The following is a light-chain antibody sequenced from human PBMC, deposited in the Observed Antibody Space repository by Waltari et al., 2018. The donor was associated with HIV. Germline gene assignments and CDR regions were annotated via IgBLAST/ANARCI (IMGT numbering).Light chain of an antibody. Sequence: QSVLTQPPSVSGAPGQRVTISCTGSSSNIGAGYHVHWYQQLPGTAPKLLIYGNSDRPSGVPDRFSGSKSGTSASLAITGLQAEDEAGYHCQSHDSSLSGYVFGTGTKVTVL. V-gene: IGLV1-40*01. CDR1: SSNIGAGYH. CDR2: GNS. CDR3: QSHDSSLSGYV. J-gene: IGLJ1*01.